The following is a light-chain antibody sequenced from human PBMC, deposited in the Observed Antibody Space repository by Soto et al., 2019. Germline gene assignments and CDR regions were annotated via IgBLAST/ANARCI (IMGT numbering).Light chain of an antibody. V-gene: IGKV3-20*01. CDR3: QQYGSSPLT. CDR2: DAS. Sequence: IWLTQSPATLSFSPLERATLSCRASQSVSSYLAWYQQKPGQAPRLLIYDASNRATGIPARFSGSGSGTDFTLTISRLEPEDFAVYYCQQYGSSPLTFGRGTKVDI. CDR1: QSVSSY. J-gene: IGKJ4*01.